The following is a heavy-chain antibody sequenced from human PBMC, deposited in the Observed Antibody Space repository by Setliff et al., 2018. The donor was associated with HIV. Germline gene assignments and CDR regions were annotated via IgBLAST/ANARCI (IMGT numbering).Heavy chain of an antibody. J-gene: IGHJ5*02. Sequence: SETLSLTCTVSGDSISGNYWSWIRQPAGKRLEWIGRINYGGASPPTYNPSFKSRVTMSADTSKSQFSLSLTSVTAADTAIYHCARETQTTGQRWFDPWGQGILVTSPQ. CDR3: ARETQTTGQRWFDP. CDR2: INYGGASPP. CDR1: GDSISGNY. V-gene: IGHV4-4*07. D-gene: IGHD1-1*01.